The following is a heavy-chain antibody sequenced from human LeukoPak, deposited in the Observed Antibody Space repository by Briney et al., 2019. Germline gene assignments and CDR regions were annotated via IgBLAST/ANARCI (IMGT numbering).Heavy chain of an antibody. CDR3: ARNYDQVSNDAFDI. CDR2: ISAYNGNT. D-gene: IGHD3-22*01. Sequence: GASVKVSCKASGYTFTSYGISWVRQAPGQGLEWMGWISAYNGNTNYAQKLQGRVTKTTDTSTSTAYMELRSLRSDDTAVYYCARNYDQVSNDAFDIWGQGTMVTVSS. CDR1: GYTFTSYG. V-gene: IGHV1-18*01. J-gene: IGHJ3*02.